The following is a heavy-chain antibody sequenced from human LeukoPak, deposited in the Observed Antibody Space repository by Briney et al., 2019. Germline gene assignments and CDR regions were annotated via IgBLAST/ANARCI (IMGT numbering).Heavy chain of an antibody. D-gene: IGHD3-22*01. CDR2: IIPILGIA. CDR1: GGTFSSYA. J-gene: IGHJ6*02. V-gene: IGHV1-69*04. CDR3: ARDDSSGYYYYYYCGMDV. Sequence: GASVKVSCKASGGTFSSYAISWVRQAPGQGLEWMGRIIPILGIANYAQKFQGRVTITADKSTSTAYMELSSLRSEDTAVYYCARDDSSGYYYYYYCGMDVWGQGTTVTVSS.